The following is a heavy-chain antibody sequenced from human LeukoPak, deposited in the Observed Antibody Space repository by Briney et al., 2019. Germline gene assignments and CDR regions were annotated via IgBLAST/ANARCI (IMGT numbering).Heavy chain of an antibody. CDR3: ARHAIYSGGYSYWFDP. CDR2: VYYSGIT. V-gene: IGHV4-59*08. D-gene: IGHD1-26*01. CDR1: GGSITSYY. Sequence: SETLSLTCTVSGGSITSYYWSWIRQPPGKGLEWIAFVYYSGITNYSPSLKSRASISVDTSKNLCSLRLSSVTAADTAVYYCARHAIYSGGYSYWFDPWGLGTLVTVSS. J-gene: IGHJ5*02.